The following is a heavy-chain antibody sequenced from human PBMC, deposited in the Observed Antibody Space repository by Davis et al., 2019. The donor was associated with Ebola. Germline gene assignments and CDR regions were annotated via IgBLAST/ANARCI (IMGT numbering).Heavy chain of an antibody. CDR2: IYHSGST. V-gene: IGHV4-30-2*02. CDR3: AITPYYYYGMDV. J-gene: IGHJ6*02. Sequence: SETLSLTCAVSGGSISSGGYSWSWIRQPPGKGLEWIGYIYHSGSTYYNPSLKSRVTISVDRSKNQFSLKLRSVTAADTAVYYCAITPYYYYGMDVWGQGTTVTVSS. CDR1: GGSISSGGYS.